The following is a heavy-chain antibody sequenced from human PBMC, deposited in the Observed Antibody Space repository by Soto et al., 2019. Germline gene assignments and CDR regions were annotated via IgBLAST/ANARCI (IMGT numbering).Heavy chain of an antibody. CDR1: GGSISSSSYY. V-gene: IGHV4-39*01. CDR2: IYYSGST. CDR3: ARHKDPLYDFWSGYPDY. J-gene: IGHJ4*02. D-gene: IGHD3-3*01. Sequence: SETLSLTCTVSGGSISSSSYYWGWIRQPPGKGLEWIGSIYYSGSTYYNPSLKSRVTISVDTSKNQFSLKLSSVTAADTAVYYCARHKDPLYDFWSGYPDYWGQGTLVTVSS.